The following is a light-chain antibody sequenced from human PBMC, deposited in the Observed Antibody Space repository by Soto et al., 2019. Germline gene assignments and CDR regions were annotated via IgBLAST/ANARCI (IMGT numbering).Light chain of an antibody. J-gene: IGKJ2*01. CDR1: QSVSSY. V-gene: IGKV3-11*01. CDR2: DAS. CDR3: HQRSNWPPVT. Sequence: EIVLTQSTATLSLSPGERATLSCRASQSVSSYLAWYQQKPGQPPRLLIYDASNRATGIPARFSGTGSGTDFTLTISSLEPEDFAVYYCHQRSNWPPVTFGQGTKLEIK.